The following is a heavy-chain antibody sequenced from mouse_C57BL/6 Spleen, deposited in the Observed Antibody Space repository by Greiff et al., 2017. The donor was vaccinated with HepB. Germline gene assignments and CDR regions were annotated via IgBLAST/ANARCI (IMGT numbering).Heavy chain of an antibody. CDR2: IDPSDSET. D-gene: IGHD2-5*01. V-gene: IGHV1-52*01. CDR3: ASSVYSNYLAWFAY. CDR1: GYTFTSYW. J-gene: IGHJ3*01. Sequence: VQLQQSGAELVRPGSSEKLSCKASGYTFTSYWMHWVKQRPIQGLEWIGNIDPSDSETHYNQKFKDKATLTVDKSSSTAYMQLSSLTSEDSAVYYCASSVYSNYLAWFAYWGQGTLVTVSA.